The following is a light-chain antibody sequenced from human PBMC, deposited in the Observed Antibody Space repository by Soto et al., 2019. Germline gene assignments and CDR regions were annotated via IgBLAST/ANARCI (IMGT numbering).Light chain of an antibody. CDR2: GAS. CDR1: QSVSSIN. J-gene: IGKJ2*01. CDR3: QQYGSPRYT. Sequence: EIVLTQSPGTLSLSPGERATLSCRASQSVSSINLAWFQQEPGQAPRLLIYGASTRATGIPDRFSGSGSGTDFTLTISRLEPEDFAVYYCQQYGSPRYTFGQETKLVIK. V-gene: IGKV3-20*01.